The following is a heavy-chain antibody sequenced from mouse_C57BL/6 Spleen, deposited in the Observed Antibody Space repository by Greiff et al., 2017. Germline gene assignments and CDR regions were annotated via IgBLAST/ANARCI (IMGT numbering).Heavy chain of an antibody. J-gene: IGHJ1*03. CDR2: INPNNGGT. CDR1: GYTFTDYY. Sequence: EVQLQQSGPELVKPGASVKLSCKASGYTFTDYYMNWVNQSHGKSLEWIGDINPNNGGTSYNQKFKGKATLTVDKSSSTAYMELRSLTSEDSAVYYCAPYYGSSYWYFDVWGTGTTVTVSS. CDR3: APYYGSSYWYFDV. V-gene: IGHV1-26*01. D-gene: IGHD1-1*01.